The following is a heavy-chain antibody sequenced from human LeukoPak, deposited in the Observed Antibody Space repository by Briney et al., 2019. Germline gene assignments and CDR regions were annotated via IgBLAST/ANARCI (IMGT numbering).Heavy chain of an antibody. J-gene: IGHJ4*02. CDR3: ARGPPNWGYDY. CDR2: MSPNSGDT. Sequence: ASVKVSCKASGYTFTSYDFNWVRQATGQRPEWMGWMSPNSGDTGYAQKFQDRVTMTRNTSISTAYMGLSSLRSDDTAVYYCARGPPNWGYDYWGPGTLVTVSS. D-gene: IGHD7-27*01. CDR1: GYTFTSYD. V-gene: IGHV1-8*01.